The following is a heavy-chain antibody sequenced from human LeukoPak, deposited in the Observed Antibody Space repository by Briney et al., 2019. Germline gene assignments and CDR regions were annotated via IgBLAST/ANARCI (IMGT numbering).Heavy chain of an antibody. V-gene: IGHV3-53*01. D-gene: IGHD2-2*01. J-gene: IGHJ5*02. CDR2: IYSGGST. CDR3: ASWRVPARRFDP. Sequence: GGSLRLSCAASGFTVSSNYMSWVRQAPGKGLEWVSVIYSGGSTYYADSVKGRFTISRDNSKNTLYLQMNSLRAEDTAVYYCASWRVPARRFDPWGQGTLVTVSS. CDR1: GFTVSSNY.